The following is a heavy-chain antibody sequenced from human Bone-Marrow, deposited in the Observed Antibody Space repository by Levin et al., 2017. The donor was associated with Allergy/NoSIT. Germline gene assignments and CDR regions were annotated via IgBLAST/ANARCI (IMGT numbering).Heavy chain of an antibody. V-gene: IGHV3-64*02. J-gene: IGHJ6*04. CDR3: ARGPSHYDLWSGSMDG. Sequence: GGSLRLSCAASGFTFSSHAMHWVRQAPGKGLEYVSAISSNGGSTYYADSVKGRFTISRDNSKNTLYLQMGSLRAEDMAVYYCARGPSHYDLWSGSMDGWGKGTTVTVSS. D-gene: IGHD3-3*01. CDR1: GFTFSSHA. CDR2: ISSNGGST.